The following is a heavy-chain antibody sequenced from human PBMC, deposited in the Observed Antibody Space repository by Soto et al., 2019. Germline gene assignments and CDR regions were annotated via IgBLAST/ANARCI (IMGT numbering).Heavy chain of an antibody. CDR2: INHSGST. V-gene: IGHV4-34*01. CDR3: ARAPTRFLEGDYGMDV. Sequence: SETLSLTCAVYGGSFSGYYWSWIRQPPGKGLEWIGEINHSGSTNYNPSLKSRVTISVDTSKNQFSLRLSSVTAADTAVYYCARAPTRFLEGDYGMDVWGQGTTVTVSS. CDR1: GGSFSGYY. J-gene: IGHJ6*02. D-gene: IGHD3-3*01.